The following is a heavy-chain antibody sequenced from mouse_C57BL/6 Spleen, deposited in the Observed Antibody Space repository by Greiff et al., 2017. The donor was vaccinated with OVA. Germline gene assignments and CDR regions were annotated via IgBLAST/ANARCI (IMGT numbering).Heavy chain of an antibody. V-gene: IGHV1-42*01. CDR1: GYSFTGYY. D-gene: IGHD1-1*01. CDR3: ARSHYYYGSSYGYFDV. J-gene: IGHJ1*03. CDR2: INPSTGGT. Sequence: VQLQQSGPELVKPGASVKISCKASGYSFTGYYMNWVKQSPEKSLEWIGEINPSTGGTTYNQKFKAKATLTVDKSSSTAYMQLKSLTSEDSAVYYGARSHYYYGSSYGYFDVWGTGTTVTVSS.